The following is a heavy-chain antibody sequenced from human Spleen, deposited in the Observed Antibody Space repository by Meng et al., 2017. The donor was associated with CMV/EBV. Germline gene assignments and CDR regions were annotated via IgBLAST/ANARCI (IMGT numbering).Heavy chain of an antibody. Sequence: SETLSLTCAVYGGSFSGYYWSWIRQPPGKGLEWIGEINHSGSTNYNPSLKSRVTVSVDTSKNQFSLKLSSVTAADTAIYYCARAEGINYHYGMDVWGQGTTVTVSS. V-gene: IGHV4-34*01. D-gene: IGHD3-10*01. CDR3: ARAEGINYHYGMDV. CDR1: GGSFSGYY. J-gene: IGHJ6*02. CDR2: INHSGST.